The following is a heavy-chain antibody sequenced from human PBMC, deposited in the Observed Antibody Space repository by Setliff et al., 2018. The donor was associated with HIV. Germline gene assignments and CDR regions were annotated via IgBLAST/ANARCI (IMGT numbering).Heavy chain of an antibody. CDR2: INQDGSEK. Sequence: GGSLRLSCAASGFTFTSYWMIWVRQAPGKGLEWVANINQDGSEKNYVDTVKGRFTISRDNAKNSLYLQMDSLRVEDTTVYYCTRKLAPGHGMDVWGQGTTVTVSS. CDR3: TRKLAPGHGMDV. D-gene: IGHD3-3*02. V-gene: IGHV3-7*01. CDR1: GFTFTSYW. J-gene: IGHJ6*02.